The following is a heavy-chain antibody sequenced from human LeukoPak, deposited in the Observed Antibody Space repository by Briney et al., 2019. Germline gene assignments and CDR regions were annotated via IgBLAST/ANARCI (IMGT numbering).Heavy chain of an antibody. D-gene: IGHD6-6*01. J-gene: IGHJ4*02. V-gene: IGHV3-64*01. CDR2: ISSNGGST. CDR3: ARISSSYDYDY. Sequence: GGSLRLPCAASGFTFRSYGMHWVRQAPGKGLEYVAAISSNGGSTDYANSVKGRFTISRDNSKNTLYLQMGSLRAEDMAVYYCARISSSYDYDYWGQGTLVTVSS. CDR1: GFTFRSYG.